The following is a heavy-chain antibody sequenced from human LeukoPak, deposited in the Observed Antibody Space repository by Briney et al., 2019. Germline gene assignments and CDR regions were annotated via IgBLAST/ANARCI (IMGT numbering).Heavy chain of an antibody. J-gene: IGHJ5*02. V-gene: IGHV4-59*08. CDR2: IYYSGST. Sequence: SETLSLTCTVSGGSISSYYRSWIRQPPGKGLEWIGYIYYSGSTNYNPSLKSRVTISVDTSKNQFSLKLSSVTAADTAVYYCARILRDYYGSGSYWFDPWGQGTLVTVSS. D-gene: IGHD3-10*01. CDR3: ARILRDYYGSGSYWFDP. CDR1: GGSISSYY.